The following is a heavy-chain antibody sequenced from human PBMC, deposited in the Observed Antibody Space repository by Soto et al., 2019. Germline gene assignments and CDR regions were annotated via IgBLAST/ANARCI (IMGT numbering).Heavy chain of an antibody. CDR1: GFTFSSYG. J-gene: IGHJ4*02. CDR3: AKDKAPGPGSYGYLGDY. Sequence: GGSLRLSCAASGFTFSSYGMHWVRQAPGKGLEWVAVISYDGSNKYYADSVKGRFTISRDNSKNTLYLQMNSLRAEDTAVYYCAKDKAPGPGSYGYLGDYWGQGTLVTVSS. V-gene: IGHV3-30*18. D-gene: IGHD5-18*01. CDR2: ISYDGSNK.